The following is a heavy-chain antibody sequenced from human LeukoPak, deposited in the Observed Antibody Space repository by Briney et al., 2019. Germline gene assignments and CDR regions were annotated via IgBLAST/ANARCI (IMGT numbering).Heavy chain of an antibody. CDR2: ISYDGSNK. CDR3: ARTRYDLSGCAFDI. Sequence: GGSLRLSCAASGFTFSSYAMHWVRQAPGKGLEWVAVISYDGSNKYYADSVKGRFTISRDNSKNTLYLQMNSLRAEDTAVYYCARTRYDLSGCAFDIWGQGTMVTVSS. J-gene: IGHJ3*02. CDR1: GFTFSSYA. D-gene: IGHD5-12*01. V-gene: IGHV3-30-3*01.